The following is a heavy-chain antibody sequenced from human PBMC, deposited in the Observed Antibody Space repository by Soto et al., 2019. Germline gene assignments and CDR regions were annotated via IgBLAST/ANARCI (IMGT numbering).Heavy chain of an antibody. CDR3: ARDSSGWYYYYGMDV. J-gene: IGHJ6*02. CDR1: GFTFSSYG. V-gene: IGHV3-21*01. D-gene: IGHD6-19*01. Sequence: GGSLRLSCAASGFTFSSYGMNWVRQAQGKGLEWVSSISSSSSYIYYADSVKGRFTISRDNAKNSLYLQMNSLRAEDTAVYYCARDSSGWYYYYGMDVWGQGTTVTVSS. CDR2: ISSSSSYI.